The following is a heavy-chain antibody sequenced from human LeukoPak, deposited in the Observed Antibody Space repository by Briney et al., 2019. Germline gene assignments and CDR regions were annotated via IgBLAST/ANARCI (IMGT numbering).Heavy chain of an antibody. D-gene: IGHD6-6*01. Sequence: GGSLRLSCAASGFTFSSYGMHWVRQAPGKGLEWVAVIWYDGSNKYYADSVKGRFTISRDNSKNTLYLQMNSLRAEDTAVYYCARDQGEAARGLDYWGQGTLVTVSS. CDR2: IWYDGSNK. J-gene: IGHJ4*02. CDR3: ARDQGEAARGLDY. CDR1: GFTFSSYG. V-gene: IGHV3-33*01.